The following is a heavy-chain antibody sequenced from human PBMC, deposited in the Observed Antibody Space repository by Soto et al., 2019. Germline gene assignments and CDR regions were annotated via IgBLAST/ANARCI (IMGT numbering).Heavy chain of an antibody. CDR3: ARGDGYIFDY. CDR1: GYTFISYD. CDR2: MNPNTGDT. V-gene: IGHV1-8*01. Sequence: QVQLGQSGAEVKKPGASVKVSCKASGYTFISYDINWVRRATGQGLEWMGWMNPNTGDTGYAHKFQCRVTITRNTSIHTAKLELSSLRSDDTAVYFCARGDGYIFDYWGQGTMVNVSS. J-gene: IGHJ4*02. D-gene: IGHD5-12*01.